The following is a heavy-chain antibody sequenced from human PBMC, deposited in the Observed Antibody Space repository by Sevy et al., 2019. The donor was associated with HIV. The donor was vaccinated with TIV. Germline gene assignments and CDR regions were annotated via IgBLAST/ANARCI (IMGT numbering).Heavy chain of an antibody. CDR3: ATTKDYYESSGYPFDY. CDR1: GYTLTQLS. V-gene: IGHV1-24*01. Sequence: ASVKVSCKVSGYTLTQLSMNWVRQAPGKGLEWMGSFDPEDGETIYAQKFQGRVTMTEERSTDTAYMDLSSLRSEDTAVYYCATTKDYYESSGYPFDYWGQGTLVTVSS. D-gene: IGHD3-22*01. CDR2: FDPEDGET. J-gene: IGHJ4*02.